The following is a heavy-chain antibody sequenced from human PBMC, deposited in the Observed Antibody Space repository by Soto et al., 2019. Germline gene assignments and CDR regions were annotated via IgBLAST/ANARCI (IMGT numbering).Heavy chain of an antibody. J-gene: IGHJ4*02. Sequence: PGGSLRLSCAASGFTFSSYEMNWVRQAPGKGLEWVSYISSSGSTIYYADSVEGRFTISRDNAKNSLYLQMNSLRAEDTAVYYCERDKDFWSGSGFDYWGQGTLVTVSS. CDR2: ISSSGSTI. CDR1: GFTFSSYE. V-gene: IGHV3-48*03. D-gene: IGHD3-3*01. CDR3: ERDKDFWSGSGFDY.